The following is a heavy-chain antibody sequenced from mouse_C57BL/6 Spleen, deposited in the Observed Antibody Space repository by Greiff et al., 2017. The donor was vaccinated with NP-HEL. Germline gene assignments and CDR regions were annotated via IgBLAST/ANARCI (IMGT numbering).Heavy chain of an antibody. CDR3: ARWGSHRYFDV. V-gene: IGHV1-52*01. CDR2: IDPSDSET. J-gene: IGHJ1*03. Sequence: QVQLQQPGAELVRPGSSVKLSCKASGYTFTSYWMHWVKQRPIQGLEWIGNIDPSDSETHYNQKFKDKATLTVDKSSSTAYMQLSSLTSEDSAVYYCARWGSHRYFDVWGTGTTVTVSS. CDR1: GYTFTSYW. D-gene: IGHD6-1*01.